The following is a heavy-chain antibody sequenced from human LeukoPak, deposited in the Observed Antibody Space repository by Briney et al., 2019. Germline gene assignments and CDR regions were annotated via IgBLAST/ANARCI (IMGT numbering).Heavy chain of an antibody. V-gene: IGHV1-46*01. CDR1: GYTFTSYY. J-gene: IGHJ6*02. CDR3: ARAQHPYYYGMDV. Sequence: ASVKVSCKSSGYTFTSYYMHWVRQAPGQGLEWMGIINPSGGSTSYAQKFQGRVTMTRDTSTSTVYMELSSLRSEDTAVYYCARAQHPYYYGMDVWGQGTTVTVSS. CDR2: INPSGGST. D-gene: IGHD2-2*01.